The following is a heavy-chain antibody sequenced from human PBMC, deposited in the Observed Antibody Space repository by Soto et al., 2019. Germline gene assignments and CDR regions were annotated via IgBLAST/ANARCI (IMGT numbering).Heavy chain of an antibody. J-gene: IGHJ4*02. CDR3: ARPNLYCSSTSCYDY. Sequence: GGSLRLSCAASGFTFSIYAMSWVRHAPGKGLEWVSAISGGGGSTYNADSVKGRFTISRDNSKNTLYLQMNSLRAGDTAVYYCARPNLYCSSTSCYDYWGQGTLVTVSS. V-gene: IGHV3-23*01. D-gene: IGHD2-2*01. CDR1: GFTFSIYA. CDR2: ISGGGGST.